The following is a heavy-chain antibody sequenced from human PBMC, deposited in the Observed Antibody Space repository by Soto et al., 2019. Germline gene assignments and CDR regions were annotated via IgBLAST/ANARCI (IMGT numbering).Heavy chain of an antibody. J-gene: IGHJ4*02. CDR3: AKSHTTSGWYVTTDY. Sequence: GSLRLSCAASGFTFSSYAMSWVRQAPGKGLEWVSAISGSGGSAYYADSVKGRFTISRDNSKNTLYLQMNSLRAEDTALYYCAKSHTTSGWYVTTDYWGQGTRVTVSS. V-gene: IGHV3-23*01. CDR1: GFTFSSYA. D-gene: IGHD6-19*01. CDR2: ISGSGGSA.